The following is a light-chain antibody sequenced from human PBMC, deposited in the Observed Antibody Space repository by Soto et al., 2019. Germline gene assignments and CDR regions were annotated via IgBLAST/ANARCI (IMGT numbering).Light chain of an antibody. J-gene: IGKJ2*01. CDR3: HNFGSSPYT. CDR1: QSVSSSY. CDR2: GAS. Sequence: EIVLTQSPGTLSLSPGERATLSCRASQSVSSSYLAWYQQKPGQAPRLLIYGASSRATGIPDRFSGSGSGTDFTLTISRLEPEDFAVFYCHNFGSSPYTFGRGPKREIK. V-gene: IGKV3-20*01.